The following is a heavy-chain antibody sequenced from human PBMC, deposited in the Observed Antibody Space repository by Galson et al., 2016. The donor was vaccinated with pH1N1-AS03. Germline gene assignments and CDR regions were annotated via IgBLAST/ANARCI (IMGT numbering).Heavy chain of an antibody. CDR3: SRLSGYYYYMDV. V-gene: IGHV3-49*04. Sequence: SLRLSCASSGFTFGDYGMSWVRQAPGKGLEWVGFIRSKVYSGTAEYAASLKGRLTISRDGSKSIAYLELNSLKTEDTAVYYCSRLSGYYYYMDVWGKGTTVTVSS. J-gene: IGHJ6*03. CDR1: GFTFGDYG. CDR2: IRSKVYSGTA. D-gene: IGHD1-14*01.